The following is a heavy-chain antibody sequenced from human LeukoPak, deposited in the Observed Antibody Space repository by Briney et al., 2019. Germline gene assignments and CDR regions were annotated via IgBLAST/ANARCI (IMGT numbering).Heavy chain of an antibody. Sequence: GGSLRLSCAASGFTFSSYAMGWVRQVPGKGLEWVSSISANSLHIFYADSVKGRFTISRDNAKNSLYLQMNNLRVEDTAVYYCVGPDSQFDCWGQGTLVTVSS. V-gene: IGHV3-21*01. CDR1: GFTFSSYA. CDR3: VGPDSQFDC. CDR2: ISANSLHI. J-gene: IGHJ4*02. D-gene: IGHD3-10*01.